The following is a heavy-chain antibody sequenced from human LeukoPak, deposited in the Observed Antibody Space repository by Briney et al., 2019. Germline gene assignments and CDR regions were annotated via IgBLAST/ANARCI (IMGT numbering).Heavy chain of an antibody. D-gene: IGHD3-9*01. CDR2: INSDGSST. V-gene: IGHV3-74*01. CDR3: AREGGDYDILTGYYSS. J-gene: IGHJ4*02. Sequence: PGGSLRLSCAAFGFTFSSYWMHWVRQAPGKGLVWVSRINSDGSSTSYADSVKGRFTISRDNAKNTLYLQMNSLRAEDTAVYYCAREGGDYDILTGYYSSWGQGTLVTVSS. CDR1: GFTFSSYW.